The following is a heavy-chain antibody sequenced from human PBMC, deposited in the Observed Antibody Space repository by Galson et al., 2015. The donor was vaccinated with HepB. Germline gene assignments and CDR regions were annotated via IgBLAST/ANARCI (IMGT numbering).Heavy chain of an antibody. CDR2: IYSGGST. CDR1: GFTVSSNY. V-gene: IGHV3-66*01. D-gene: IGHD3/OR15-3a*01. CDR3: ARDPRDYDAFDI. J-gene: IGHJ3*02. Sequence: SLRLSCAASGFTVSSNYMSWVRQAPGKGLEWVSVIYSGGSTYYADSVKGRFTISRDNSKKPLYLQMNSLRAEDTAVYYCARDPRDYDAFDIWGQGTMVTVSS.